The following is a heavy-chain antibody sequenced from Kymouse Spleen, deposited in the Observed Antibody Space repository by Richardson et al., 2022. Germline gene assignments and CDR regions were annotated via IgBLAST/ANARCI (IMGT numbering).Heavy chain of an antibody. Sequence: QVQLVESGGGVVQPGRSLRLSCAASGFTFSSYGMHWVRQAPGKGLEWVAVIWYDGSNKYYADSVKGRFTISRDNSKNTLYLQMNSLRAEDTAVYYCARDPYSSSAGFDYWGQGTLVTVSS. V-gene: IGHV3-33*01. D-gene: IGHD6-6*01. CDR3: ARDPYSSSAGFDY. CDR1: GFTFSSYG. CDR2: IWYDGSNK. J-gene: IGHJ4*02.